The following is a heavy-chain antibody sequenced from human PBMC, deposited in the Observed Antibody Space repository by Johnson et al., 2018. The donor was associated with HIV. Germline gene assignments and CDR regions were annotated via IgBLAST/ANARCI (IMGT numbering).Heavy chain of an antibody. Sequence: EMQLVESGGGLVKPGVSLRLSCAASGFTFSNAWMSWVRQAPGKGLEWVGRIKSKTDGGTTDYAAPVKGRFTISRDDSKNTLYLQMNSLRAEDTAVYYCAKYGDLDTVAHAFDIWGQGTMVTVSS. CDR2: IKSKTDGGTT. CDR1: GFTFSNAW. CDR3: AKYGDLDTVAHAFDI. V-gene: IGHV3-15*01. D-gene: IGHD5-12*01. J-gene: IGHJ3*02.